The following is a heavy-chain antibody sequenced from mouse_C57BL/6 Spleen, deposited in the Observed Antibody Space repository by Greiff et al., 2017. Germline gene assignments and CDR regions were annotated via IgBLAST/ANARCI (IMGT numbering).Heavy chain of an antibody. V-gene: IGHV1-69*01. CDR1: GYTFTSYW. CDR2: IDPSDSYT. CDR3: ARPEIYDGYYGY. J-gene: IGHJ2*01. Sequence: VQLQQPGAELVMPGASVKLSCKASGYTFTSYWMHWVKQRPGQGLVWIGEIDPSDSYTNYNQKFKGKSTLTVDKSSSTAYMQLSRLTSEDSAVYYCARPEIYDGYYGYWGQGTTLTVSS. D-gene: IGHD2-3*01.